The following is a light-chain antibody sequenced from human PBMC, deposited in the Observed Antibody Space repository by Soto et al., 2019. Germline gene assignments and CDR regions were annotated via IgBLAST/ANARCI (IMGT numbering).Light chain of an antibody. Sequence: QSALTQPPSASGSPGQSVTISCTGSSNDVGGYNYVSWYQQHPGKAPKLMIYEVSKRPSGVPDRFSGSKSGNTASLTVSGLQAEDEADYYCSSYAGNNNVVFGGGTKLTVL. J-gene: IGLJ2*01. V-gene: IGLV2-8*01. CDR3: SSYAGNNNVV. CDR2: EVS. CDR1: SNDVGGYNY.